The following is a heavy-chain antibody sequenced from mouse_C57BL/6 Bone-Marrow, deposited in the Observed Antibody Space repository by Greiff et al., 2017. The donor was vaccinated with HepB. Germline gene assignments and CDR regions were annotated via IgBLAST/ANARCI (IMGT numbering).Heavy chain of an antibody. Sequence: EVQLQQSGPELVKPGASVKISCKASGYTFTDYYMNWVKQSHGKSLEWIGDINPNNGGTSYNQKFKGKATLTVDKSSSAAYMELRSLTSEDSAVYYCARGETAQATSFAYWGQGTLVTVSA. CDR2: INPNNGGT. J-gene: IGHJ3*01. V-gene: IGHV1-26*01. CDR1: GYTFTDYY. D-gene: IGHD3-2*02. CDR3: ARGETAQATSFAY.